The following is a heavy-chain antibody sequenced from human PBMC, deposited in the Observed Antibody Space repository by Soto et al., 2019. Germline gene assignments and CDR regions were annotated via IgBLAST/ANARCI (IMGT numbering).Heavy chain of an antibody. Sequence: GASVKVSCKASVYTFTSYYKQWVRQAPGQGLEWMGIINPSGGSTSYAQKFQGRVTMTRDTSTSTVYMELSSLRSEDTAVYYCARDQLTIHTGNYFDYWGQGTLVTVSS. V-gene: IGHV1-46*03. CDR2: INPSGGST. J-gene: IGHJ4*02. CDR1: VYTFTSYY. CDR3: ARDQLTIHTGNYFDY. D-gene: IGHD3-10*01.